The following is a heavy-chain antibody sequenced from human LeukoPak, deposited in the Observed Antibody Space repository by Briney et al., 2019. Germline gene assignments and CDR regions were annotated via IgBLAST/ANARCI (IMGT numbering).Heavy chain of an antibody. CDR2: IWYDGSNK. V-gene: IGHV3-33*01. D-gene: IGHD3-16*02. Sequence: QPGRSLRLSCAASGFTFSSYGMHWVRQAPGKGLEWVAVIWYDGSNKYYADSVKGRFTISRDNSKNTLYLQMNSLRAEDTAVYYCVRSYRQYYFDYWGQGTLVTVSS. J-gene: IGHJ4*02. CDR3: VRSYRQYYFDY. CDR1: GFTFSSYG.